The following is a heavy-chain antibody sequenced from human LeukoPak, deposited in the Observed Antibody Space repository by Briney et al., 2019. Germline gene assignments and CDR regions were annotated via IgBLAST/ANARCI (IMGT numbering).Heavy chain of an antibody. CDR2: IYYSGST. J-gene: IGHJ4*02. Sequence: SETLSLTCTVSGGSISSYYWSWIRQPPGKGLEWIGYIYYSGSTNYNPSLKSRVTLSVDTSRNQFSLKLSSVTAADTAVYYCARTVGYYGSGSFFDYWGQGTLVTVSS. V-gene: IGHV4-59*01. D-gene: IGHD3-10*01. CDR3: ARTVGYYGSGSFFDY. CDR1: GGSISSYY.